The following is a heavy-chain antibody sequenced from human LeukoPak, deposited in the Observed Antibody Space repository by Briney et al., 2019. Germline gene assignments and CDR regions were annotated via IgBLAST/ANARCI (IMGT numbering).Heavy chain of an antibody. Sequence: SETLSLTCTVSGGSISSYYWSWIRQPPGKGLEWIGYIYYSGSTNYNPSLKSRVTISVDTSKNQFSLKLSSVTAADTAVYYCARTLYYYGSGSYYIRSGVRAFDIWGQGTMVTVSS. CDR2: IYYSGST. V-gene: IGHV4-59*08. J-gene: IGHJ3*02. CDR1: GGSISSYY. CDR3: ARTLYYYGSGSYYIRSGVRAFDI. D-gene: IGHD3-10*01.